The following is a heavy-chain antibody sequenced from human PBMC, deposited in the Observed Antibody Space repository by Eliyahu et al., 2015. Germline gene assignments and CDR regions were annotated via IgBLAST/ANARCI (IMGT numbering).Heavy chain of an antibody. J-gene: IGHJ4*02. CDR3: ARDLFIAVRPEGFDY. V-gene: IGHV3-33*01. Sequence: QLVESGGGVVQPGKSLRLSCAASGFTFSSYGMHWVRQAPGKGLEWVAVIWYDGSNKYYADSVKGRFTISRDNSKNTLYLQMNSLRAEDTAVYYCARDLFIAVRPEGFDYWGQGTLVTVSS. CDR2: IWYDGSNK. D-gene: IGHD6-6*01. CDR1: GFTFSSYG.